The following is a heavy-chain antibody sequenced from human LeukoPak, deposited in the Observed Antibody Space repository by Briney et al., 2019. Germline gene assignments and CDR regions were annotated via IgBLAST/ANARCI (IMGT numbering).Heavy chain of an antibody. J-gene: IGHJ4*02. Sequence: AGGSLRLSCAASGFTFSSYGMHWVRQAPGKGLEWVAVIWYDGSNKYYADSVKGRFTISRDDSKNTLYLQMNSLRAEDTAVYYCAKDLGRYRNNYFDYWGQGTLVTVSS. D-gene: IGHD6-19*01. V-gene: IGHV3-33*06. CDR2: IWYDGSNK. CDR1: GFTFSSYG. CDR3: AKDLGRYRNNYFDY.